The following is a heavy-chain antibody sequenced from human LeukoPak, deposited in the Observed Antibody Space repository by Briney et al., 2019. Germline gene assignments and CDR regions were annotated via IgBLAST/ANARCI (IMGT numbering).Heavy chain of an antibody. CDR2: ISAYNGNT. V-gene: IGHV1-18*01. Sequence: ASVKVSCKASGYTFTSYGISWVRQAPGQGLEWMGWISAYNGNTNYAQKLQGRVTMTTDTSTSTAYMELRSLRSDDTAVYYCARDVFHCSSTSCYYYYYGMDVWGQGTTVTVSS. CDR3: ARDVFHCSSTSCYYYYYGMDV. CDR1: GYTFTSYG. J-gene: IGHJ6*02. D-gene: IGHD2-2*01.